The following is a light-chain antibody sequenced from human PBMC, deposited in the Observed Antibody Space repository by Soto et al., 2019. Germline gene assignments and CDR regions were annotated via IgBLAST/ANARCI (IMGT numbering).Light chain of an antibody. CDR3: SSYTSSSNVV. Sequence: QSALTQPASVSGSPGQSITISCTGTSSDVGGYNYVSWYQQHPGKAPKLMIYEVSNRPSGVSNRFSGSKSGNTASLAISGLGAVYEADYYWSSYTSSSNVVFGGGTKLTVL. CDR2: EVS. CDR1: SSDVGGYNY. J-gene: IGLJ2*01. V-gene: IGLV2-14*01.